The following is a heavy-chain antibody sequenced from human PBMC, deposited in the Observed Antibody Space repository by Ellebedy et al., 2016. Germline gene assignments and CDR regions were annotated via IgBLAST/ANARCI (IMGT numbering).Heavy chain of an antibody. J-gene: IGHJ6*02. CDR3: ARRSAHVNIYYYHGMDV. V-gene: IGHV4-59*08. D-gene: IGHD3-3*01. CDR2: SSYSGSI. Sequence: SETLSLTCSVSGGSIASQFWSWVRQSPGRGLEWIGYSSYSGSIKYNPSLKSRVTISLDLSKNQFSLRLSSVTAADTAVYYCARRSAHVNIYYYHGMDVWGQGTTVTVSS. CDR1: GGSIASQF.